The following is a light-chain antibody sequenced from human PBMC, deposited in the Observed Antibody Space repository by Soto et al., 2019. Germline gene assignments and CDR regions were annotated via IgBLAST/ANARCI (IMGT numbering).Light chain of an antibody. Sequence: IVLTKSPVALSWSPEKRSTVSCRASQSVSSSYLAWYQQKPGQAPRLLIYGASSRATGIPDRFSGSGSGTDFTLTISRLEPEDFAVYYCHQYGSSPPLSFGGGTKVDIK. V-gene: IGKV3-20*01. J-gene: IGKJ4*01. CDR1: QSVSSSY. CDR3: HQYGSSPPLS. CDR2: GAS.